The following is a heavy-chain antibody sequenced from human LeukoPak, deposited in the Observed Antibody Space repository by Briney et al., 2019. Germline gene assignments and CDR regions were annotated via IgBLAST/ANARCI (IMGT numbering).Heavy chain of an antibody. CDR3: AREWGRIAVAGGPGY. D-gene: IGHD6-19*01. V-gene: IGHV3-33*01. CDR1: GFIFSNYG. Sequence: GGSLRLSCEVSGFIFSNYGMHWVRQAPGKGLEWVALIWHDGRTKLHADSVRGRFTISRDNSANTLYLQMSSLRVEDTAVYYCAREWGRIAVAGGPGYWGQGALVTVSS. CDR2: IWHDGRTK. J-gene: IGHJ4*02.